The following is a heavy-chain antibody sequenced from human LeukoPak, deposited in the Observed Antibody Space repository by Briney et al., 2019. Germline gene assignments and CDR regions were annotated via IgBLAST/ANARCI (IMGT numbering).Heavy chain of an antibody. CDR1: GYSFTSYW. D-gene: IGHD5-12*01. V-gene: IGHV5-10-1*01. CDR3: ASASDIVATSDYYYYGMEV. J-gene: IGHJ6*02. Sequence: GESLKISCKGSGYSFTSYWISWVRQMPGKGLEWMGRIDPSDSYTNYSPSFQGHVTISADKSISTAYLQWSSLKASDTAMYYCASASDIVATSDYYYYGMEVWGQGTTVTVSS. CDR2: IDPSDSYT.